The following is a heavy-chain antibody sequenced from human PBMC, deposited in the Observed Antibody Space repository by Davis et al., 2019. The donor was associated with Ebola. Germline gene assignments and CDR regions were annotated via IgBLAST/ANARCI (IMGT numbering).Heavy chain of an antibody. CDR1: GFTFSSYA. V-gene: IGHV3-30-3*01. J-gene: IGHJ3*02. D-gene: IGHD3-10*01. Sequence: PGGSLRLSCAASGFTFSSYAMHWVRQAPGKGLEWVAVISYDGSNKYYADSVKGRFTISRDNSKNTLYLQMNSLRAEDTAVYYCAKGQRITMVRGVIIGAFDIWGQGTMVTVSS. CDR3: AKGQRITMVRGVIIGAFDI. CDR2: ISYDGSNK.